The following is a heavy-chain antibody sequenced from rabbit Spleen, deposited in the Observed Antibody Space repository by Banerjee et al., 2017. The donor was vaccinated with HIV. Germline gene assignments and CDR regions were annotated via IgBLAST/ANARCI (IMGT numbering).Heavy chain of an antibody. J-gene: IGHJ2*01. Sequence: QQQLEESGGGLVKPGGTLTLTCTVSGFSFSSNWICWVRQAPGKGLEWIACIDTNDGDTDYANWPKGRFTISKTSSTTVTLQMTSLTAADTATYFCARNYVNAFDPWGPGTLVT. CDR2: IDTNDGDT. CDR1: GFSFSSNW. CDR3: ARNYVNAFDP. D-gene: IGHD1-1*01. V-gene: IGHV1S45*01.